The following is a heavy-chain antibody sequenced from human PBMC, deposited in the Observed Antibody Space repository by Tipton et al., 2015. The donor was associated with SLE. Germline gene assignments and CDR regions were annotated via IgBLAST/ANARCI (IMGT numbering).Heavy chain of an antibody. CDR3: ARGWDSDFWSGYADY. CDR1: GDSVSSNIAA. D-gene: IGHD3-3*01. J-gene: IGHJ4*02. Sequence: GLVKPSQTLSLTCAISGDSVSSNIAAWAWVRQSPSRGLEWLGRTFYRSKWYNEYAVSVRGRVTISVDTSKNQFSLRLNSVTAADTAVYYCARGWDSDFWSGYADYWGQGTLVTVSS. CDR2: TFYRSKWYN. V-gene: IGHV6-1*01.